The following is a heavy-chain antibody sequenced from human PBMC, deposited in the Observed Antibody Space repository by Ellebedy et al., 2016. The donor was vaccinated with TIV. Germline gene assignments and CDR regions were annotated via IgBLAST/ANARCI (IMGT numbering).Heavy chain of an antibody. V-gene: IGHV5-10-1*01. J-gene: IGHJ6*02. Sequence: GGSLRLXXEGSGFSFTNYWISWVRQMPGKGLEWMGRIDPSDSYTNYSPSFQGHVTISADKSISTAYLQWNSLKASDTALYYCARHRVFGTQEYVMDVWGQGTTVTVSS. CDR1: GFSFTNYW. CDR3: ARHRVFGTQEYVMDV. CDR2: IDPSDSYT. D-gene: IGHD3-10*01.